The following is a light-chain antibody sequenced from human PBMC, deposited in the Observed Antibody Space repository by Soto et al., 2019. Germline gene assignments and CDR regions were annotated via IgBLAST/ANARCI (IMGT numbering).Light chain of an antibody. CDR1: QSINSW. V-gene: IGKV1-5*03. Sequence: DIQMTQSPSTLSASVGDRVTITCRASQSINSWLAWYQQKPGKAPRLLIYRASSLEGGVPSRFSGSGSGAVFTLTISSLQPDDFATYYCQHYDSYSGTFGPGTKVDIK. CDR3: QHYDSYSGT. CDR2: RAS. J-gene: IGKJ3*01.